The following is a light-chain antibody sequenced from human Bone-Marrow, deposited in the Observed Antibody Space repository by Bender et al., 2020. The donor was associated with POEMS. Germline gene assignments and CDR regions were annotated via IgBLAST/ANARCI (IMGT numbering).Light chain of an antibody. CDR3: CSYAGTNTWL. Sequence: QSALTQPASVSGSPGQSITISCTGTSSDIGNYNRVSWYQHHPHKAPKLILSEVNVRPSGVSDRFSGSKSGNTASLTISGLQAEDEADYYCCSYAGTNTWLFGGGTHLTVL. CDR1: SSDIGNYNR. J-gene: IGLJ3*02. CDR2: EVN. V-gene: IGLV2-23*02.